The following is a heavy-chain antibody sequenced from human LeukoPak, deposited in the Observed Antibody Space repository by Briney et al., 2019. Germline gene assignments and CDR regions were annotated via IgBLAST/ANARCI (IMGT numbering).Heavy chain of an antibody. CDR2: IIPIFGTA. J-gene: IGHJ4*02. D-gene: IGHD6-13*01. CDR3: ARDLRPYSSSFNFDY. Sequence: SVKVSCKASGGTFSSYAISWVRQAPGQGLEWMGGIIPIFGTANYAQKFQGRDTITTDESTSTAYMELSSLRSEDTAVYYCARDLRPYSSSFNFDYWGQGTLVTVSS. CDR1: GGTFSSYA. V-gene: IGHV1-69*05.